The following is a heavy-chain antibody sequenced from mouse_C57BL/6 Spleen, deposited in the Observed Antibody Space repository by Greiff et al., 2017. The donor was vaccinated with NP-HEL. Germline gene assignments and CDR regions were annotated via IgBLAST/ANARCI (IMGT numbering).Heavy chain of an antibody. J-gene: IGHJ2*01. D-gene: IGHD4-1*01. CDR3: VFNWDEGIFDY. CDR2: IYPSDSET. CDR1: GYTFTSYW. V-gene: IGHV1-61*01. Sequence: QVQLQQPGAELVRPGSSVKLSCKASGYTFTSYWMDWVKQRPGQGLEWIGNIYPSDSETHYNQKFKDKATLTVDKSSSTAYMQLSSLTSEDSAVYYCVFNWDEGIFDYWGQGTTLTVSS.